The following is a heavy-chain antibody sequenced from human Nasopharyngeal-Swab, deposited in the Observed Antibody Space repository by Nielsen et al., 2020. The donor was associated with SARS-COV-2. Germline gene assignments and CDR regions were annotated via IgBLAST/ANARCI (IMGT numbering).Heavy chain of an antibody. Sequence: GESLKISCAASGFTFSSYWMHWVRQAPGKGLVWVSRINSDGSSTSYADSVKGRFTISRDNAKNTLYLQMNSLRAEDTAVYYCARDRLWFGELADYWGQGTLVTVSS. CDR3: ARDRLWFGELADY. D-gene: IGHD3-10*01. CDR2: INSDGSST. CDR1: GFTFSSYW. J-gene: IGHJ4*02. V-gene: IGHV3-74*01.